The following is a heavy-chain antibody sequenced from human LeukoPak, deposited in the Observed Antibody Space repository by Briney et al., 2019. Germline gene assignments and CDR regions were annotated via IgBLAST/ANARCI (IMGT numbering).Heavy chain of an antibody. CDR3: ARDWGYCSSTSCYGTNPFDY. Sequence: GGSLRLSCAASGFTFDDYAMHWVRQAPGKGLEWVSLISWDGGSTYYADSVKGRFTISRDNSKNSLYLQMNSLRAEDTAVYYCARDWGYCSSTSCYGTNPFDYWGQGTLVTVSS. V-gene: IGHV3-43D*03. J-gene: IGHJ4*02. CDR1: GFTFDDYA. CDR2: ISWDGGST. D-gene: IGHD2-2*01.